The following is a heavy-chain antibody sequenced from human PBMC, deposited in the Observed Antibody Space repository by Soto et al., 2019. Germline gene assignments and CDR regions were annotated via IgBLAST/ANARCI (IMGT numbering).Heavy chain of an antibody. J-gene: IGHJ6*02. Sequence: QVQLVQSGAEVKKPGSSLKVSCKASGGIFSDFSFSWVRQAPGQGLEWMGGIMPIFGGPDYAQRFRGRVTITADEVTRTAFMDLRGLTSADTATYYCASSLRMAGIGNYYYGMDVWGQGTTVTVSS. CDR2: IMPIFGGP. CDR1: GGIFSDFS. V-gene: IGHV1-69*12. D-gene: IGHD6-19*01. CDR3: ASSLRMAGIGNYYYGMDV.